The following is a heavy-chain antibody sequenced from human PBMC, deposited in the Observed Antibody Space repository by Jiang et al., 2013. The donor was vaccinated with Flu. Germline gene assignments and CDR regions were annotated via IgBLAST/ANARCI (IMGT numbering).Heavy chain of an antibody. CDR1: GFTVNSYW. D-gene: IGHD4-17*01. CDR3: ARRANDYGDSQTWHALDY. Sequence: QLVESGGGLVQPGGSLRLSCAASGFTVNSYWMSWVRQAPGKGLEWVANIKQDGSEKYYVDSVKGRFTISRDDTKNSLYLQMNSLRAEDTAVYYCARRANDYGDSQTWHALDYWGQGTLVTVSS. V-gene: IGHV3-7*03. J-gene: IGHJ4*02. CDR2: IKQDGSEK.